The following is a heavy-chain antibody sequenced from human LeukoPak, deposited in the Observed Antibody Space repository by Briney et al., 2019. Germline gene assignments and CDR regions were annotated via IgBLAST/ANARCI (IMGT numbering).Heavy chain of an antibody. J-gene: IGHJ4*02. V-gene: IGHV1-24*01. Sequence: ASVKVSCKVSGYTLTELSMHWVRQAPGKGLEWMGGFDPEDGETIYAQKFQGRVTITTDESTSTAYMELSSLRSEDTAVYYCARDLRRDTYYYGSGSYEDWGQGTLVTVSS. CDR2: FDPEDGET. D-gene: IGHD3-10*01. CDR1: GYTLTELS. CDR3: ARDLRRDTYYYGSGSYED.